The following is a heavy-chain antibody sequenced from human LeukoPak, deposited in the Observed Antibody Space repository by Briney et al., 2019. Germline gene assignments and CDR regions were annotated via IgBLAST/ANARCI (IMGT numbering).Heavy chain of an antibody. J-gene: IGHJ6*03. Sequence: GGSLRLSCAASGFTFSSYGMHWVRQAPGKGLEWVAFIRYDGSNKYYADSVKGRFTISRDNSKNTLYLQMNSLRAEDTAVYYCAKDYNYDFWSGYNYYYYYMDVWGKGTTVTVSS. CDR2: IRYDGSNK. D-gene: IGHD3-3*01. CDR1: GFTFSSYG. CDR3: AKDYNYDFWSGYNYYYYYMDV. V-gene: IGHV3-30*02.